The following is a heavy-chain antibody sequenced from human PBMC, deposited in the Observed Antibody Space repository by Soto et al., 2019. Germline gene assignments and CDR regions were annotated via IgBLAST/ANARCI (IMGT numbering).Heavy chain of an antibody. J-gene: IGHJ6*02. Sequence: GGSLRLSCAASGFTFSSYGMHWVRQAPGKGLEWVAVIWYDGSNKYYADSVKGRFTISRDNSKNTLYLQMNSLRAEDTAVYYCARVQIFDSYGRPYYSYGTDVRGQGTTVTVSS. D-gene: IGHD5-18*01. V-gene: IGHV3-33*01. CDR2: IWYDGSNK. CDR3: ARVQIFDSYGRPYYSYGTDV. CDR1: GFTFSSYG.